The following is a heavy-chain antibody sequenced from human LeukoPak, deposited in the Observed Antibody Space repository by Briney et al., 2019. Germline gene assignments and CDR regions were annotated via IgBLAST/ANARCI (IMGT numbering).Heavy chain of an antibody. V-gene: IGHV1-18*01. CDR1: GYTFFSYG. D-gene: IGHD6-19*01. CDR3: ARDRIGVAGTAPEY. CDR2: ISGYNGVT. J-gene: IGHJ4*02. Sequence: ASVTVSCKASGYTFFSYGISWVRQAPGQGLEWMGWISGYNGVTNYAQKLQGRVTMTTDTSTTTVYMELRSLRSDDTAVYYCARDRIGVAGTAPEYWGQGTLVTVSS.